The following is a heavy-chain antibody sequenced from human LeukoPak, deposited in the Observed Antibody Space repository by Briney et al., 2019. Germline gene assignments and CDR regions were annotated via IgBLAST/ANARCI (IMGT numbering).Heavy chain of an antibody. J-gene: IGHJ4*02. Sequence: GGSLRLSCAGSGFTFSSYPMSWVRQAPGKGLEWVAVIWYDGSNKYYADSVKGRFTISRDNSKNTLYLQMNSLRAEDTAVYYCARDYAGATYYWGQGTLVTVSP. D-gene: IGHD1-26*01. V-gene: IGHV3-33*08. CDR1: GFTFSSYP. CDR2: IWYDGSNK. CDR3: ARDYAGATYY.